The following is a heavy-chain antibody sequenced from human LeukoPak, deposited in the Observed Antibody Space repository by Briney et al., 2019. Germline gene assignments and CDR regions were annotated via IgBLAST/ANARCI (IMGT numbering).Heavy chain of an antibody. CDR1: GGAFSTYA. V-gene: IGHV1-18*01. J-gene: IGHJ6*03. CDR3: ARCGSGSHPADPYYYYMDV. D-gene: IGHD3-10*01. Sequence: ASVKVSCKASGGAFSTYAISWVRQAPGQGLEWMGWISAYNGNTNYAQKLQGRVTMTTDTSTSTAYMELRSLGSDDTAVFYCARCGSGSHPADPYYYYMDVWGKGTTVTISS. CDR2: ISAYNGNT.